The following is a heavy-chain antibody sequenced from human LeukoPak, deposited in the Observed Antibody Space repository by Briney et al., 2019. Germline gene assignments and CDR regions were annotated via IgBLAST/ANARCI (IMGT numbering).Heavy chain of an antibody. CDR1: GYSFTSYA. V-gene: IGHV7-4-1*02. J-gene: IGHJ4*02. CDR3: ARVAEYSSGWYDPFDY. D-gene: IGHD6-19*01. CDR2: INTNTGNP. Sequence: RASVKVSCKASGYSFTSYAMNWVRQAPGQGLEWMGWINTNTGNPTYAQGFTGRCVFSLDTSDSTAYLQISSLKAEDTAVYSCARVAEYSSGWYDPFDYWGQGTLVTVSS.